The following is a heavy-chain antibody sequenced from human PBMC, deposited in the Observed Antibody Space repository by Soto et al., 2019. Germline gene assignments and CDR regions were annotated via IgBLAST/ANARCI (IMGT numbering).Heavy chain of an antibody. Sequence: PSETLSLTCTVSGGSISSGDYYWSWIRQPPGKGLEWIGYIYYSGSTYYNPSLKSRVTISVDTSKNQFSPKLSSVTAADTAVYYCARYYYDSSGYPADAFDIWGQGTMVTVSS. J-gene: IGHJ3*02. CDR2: IYYSGST. CDR3: ARYYYDSSGYPADAFDI. D-gene: IGHD3-22*01. CDR1: GGSISSGDYY. V-gene: IGHV4-30-4*01.